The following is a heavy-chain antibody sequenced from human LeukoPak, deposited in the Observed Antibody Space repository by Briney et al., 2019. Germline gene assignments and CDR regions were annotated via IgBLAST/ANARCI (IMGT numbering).Heavy chain of an antibody. CDR2: IKEDGSEK. Sequence: GGSLRLSCAASGFTFSSYWMTWVRQAPGKGLEWVANIKEDGSEKYYVDSVKGRFTISRDNAKNSLYLQMNSLRAEDTAVYYCARGHGDYGFDYWGQGTLVTVSS. CDR1: GFTFSSYW. J-gene: IGHJ4*02. V-gene: IGHV3-7*01. D-gene: IGHD4-17*01. CDR3: ARGHGDYGFDY.